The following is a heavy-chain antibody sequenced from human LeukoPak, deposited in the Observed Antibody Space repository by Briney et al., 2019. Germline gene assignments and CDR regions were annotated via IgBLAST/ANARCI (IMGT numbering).Heavy chain of an antibody. CDR3: ARVRDGDYGYIEFDP. CDR2: IYYSGRT. V-gene: IGHV4-31*03. J-gene: IGHJ5*02. Sequence: KASETLSLTCTVSGGSFSSGGYYWSWIRQHPGKGLEWIGYIYYSGRTYYNPSLKSRVTISVDTSKNQFSLKLSSVTAADTAVYHCARVRDGDYGYIEFDPWGQGTLVTVSS. CDR1: GGSFSSGGYY. D-gene: IGHD4-17*01.